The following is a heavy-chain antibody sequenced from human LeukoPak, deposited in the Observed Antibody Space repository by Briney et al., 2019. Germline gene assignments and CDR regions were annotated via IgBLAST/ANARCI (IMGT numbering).Heavy chain of an antibody. D-gene: IGHD2-2*01. CDR2: INPNSGGT. J-gene: IGHJ5*02. CDR1: GYTFTAYY. V-gene: IGHV1-2*02. CDR3: ARERLLPAAIFDP. Sequence: ASVKVSCKASGYTFTAYYMHWVRQAPGQGLEWMGWINPNSGGTNSSQKFQGRVTMTRDTSISTAYMELSRLRSDDTAVYYCARERLLPAAIFDPWGQGTLVTVSS.